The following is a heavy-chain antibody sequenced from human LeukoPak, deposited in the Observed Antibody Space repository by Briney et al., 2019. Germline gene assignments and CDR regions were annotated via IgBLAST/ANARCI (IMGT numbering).Heavy chain of an antibody. D-gene: IGHD5-18*01. Sequence: GGSLRLSCAASGFAFDDYAMYWVRQAPGKGPEWVSVISWSSASIVYADSVKGRFIVSRDNAENCLYLQMNSLRPEDTAFYYCTKVHNTAIVGGFDSWGQGALVTVSS. CDR1: GFAFDDYA. J-gene: IGHJ4*02. CDR2: ISWSSASI. CDR3: TKVHNTAIVGGFDS. V-gene: IGHV3-9*01.